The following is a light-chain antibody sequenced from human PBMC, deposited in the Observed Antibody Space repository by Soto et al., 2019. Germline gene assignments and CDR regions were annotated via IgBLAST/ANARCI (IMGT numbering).Light chain of an antibody. Sequence: EVVLTQSPDTLSVSPGERATLSCRASQTVSSNLAWYQQKPGQAPRLLIYYASTRATGIPARFSGSGSGTDFTLTISSRQSEDFAIYYCQQYHKWPITFGQGARLEVK. CDR1: QTVSSN. V-gene: IGKV3-15*01. CDR2: YAS. CDR3: QQYHKWPIT. J-gene: IGKJ5*01.